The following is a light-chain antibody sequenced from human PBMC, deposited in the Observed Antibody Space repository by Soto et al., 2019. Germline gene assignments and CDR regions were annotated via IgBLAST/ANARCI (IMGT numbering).Light chain of an antibody. CDR1: QSVSID. CDR2: GAS. J-gene: IGKJ1*01. CDR3: QQDYTYSEA. V-gene: IGKV3-15*01. Sequence: MVMTQSLATVSVCAGERASLSCRASQSVSIDLAWYQQTPGQAPRLLIYGASTRATGIPVRFSGSAAGTDFTLTISSLQPDDFATYYCQQDYTYSEAFGEGTKVDIK.